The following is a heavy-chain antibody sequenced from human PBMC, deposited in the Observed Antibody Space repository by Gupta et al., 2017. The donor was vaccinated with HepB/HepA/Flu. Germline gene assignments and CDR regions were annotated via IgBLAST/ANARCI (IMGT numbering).Heavy chain of an antibody. V-gene: IGHV3-66*01. D-gene: IGHD2-8*01. Sequence: EVQLVESGGGLVQPGGSLRLSCAASGFNVSSNYMCWVRQAPGKGLEWVSFIYTGGSTYYADSVQGRFTISRDNSKNTLYLQMNSLRAEDTAVYYCAREATLMLYSNWGQGTLVTVSS. CDR3: AREATLMLYSN. CDR1: GFNVSSNY. CDR2: IYTGGST. J-gene: IGHJ4*02.